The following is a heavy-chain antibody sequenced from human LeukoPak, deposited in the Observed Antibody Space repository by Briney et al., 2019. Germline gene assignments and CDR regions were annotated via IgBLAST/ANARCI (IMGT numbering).Heavy chain of an antibody. CDR3: ARLGVTIFGVADSPDY. V-gene: IGHV5-51*01. J-gene: IGHJ4*02. CDR1: GYSFTSYW. Sequence: GESLKISCNGSGYSFTSYWIGWVRQMPGKGLEWMGIIYPGDSDTRYSPSFQGQVTISADKSLSTAYLQWSRLKASETAMYYCARLGVTIFGVADSPDYWGQGTLVTVSS. D-gene: IGHD3-3*01. CDR2: IYPGDSDT.